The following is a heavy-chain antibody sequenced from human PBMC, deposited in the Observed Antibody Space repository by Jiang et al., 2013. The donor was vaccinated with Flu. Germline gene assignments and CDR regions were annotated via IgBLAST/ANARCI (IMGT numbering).Heavy chain of an antibody. CDR3: AGMKDIVVSDYGMDV. J-gene: IGHJ6*04. CDR2: IDPRDSYT. CDR1: GYNFSKYW. V-gene: IGHV5-10-1*01. D-gene: IGHD2-15*01. Sequence: GAEVKKPGESLKISCRASGYNFSKYWINWVRQMPGKGLEWMGRIDPRDSYTTYSPSFQGQVTLSVDNSISTAYLQWTRLKASDTAIYFCAGMKDIVVSDYGMDVWGKGTSVTVSS.